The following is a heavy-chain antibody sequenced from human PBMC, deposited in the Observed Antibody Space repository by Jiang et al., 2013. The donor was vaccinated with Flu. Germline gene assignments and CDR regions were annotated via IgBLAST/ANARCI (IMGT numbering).Heavy chain of an antibody. CDR3: ARDVGDGYFNRDLGYSYSGMDV. CDR1: GFSFSSHA. J-gene: IGHJ6*02. V-gene: IGHV3-30*03. CDR2: ISYDGTHK. Sequence: VASGFSFSSHAVHWVRQAPGKGLEWVAAISYDGTHKHFGDSVKGRFTISRDNSKNTVFLQMNSLRAEDTAVYYCARDVGDGYFNRDLGYSYSGMDVWGQGTTVTVSS. D-gene: IGHD5-24*01.